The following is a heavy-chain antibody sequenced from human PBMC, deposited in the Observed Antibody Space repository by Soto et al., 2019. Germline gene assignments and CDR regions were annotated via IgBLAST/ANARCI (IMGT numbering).Heavy chain of an antibody. D-gene: IGHD2-2*01. J-gene: IGHJ6*02. CDR3: ARDRRPSIYSGLAV. CDR1: GFTFRSFT. Sequence: PGGSLRLSCAASGFTFRSFTMNWVRQAPGKGLEWVSTISSNSAYIYYTDALRGRFTISRDNAKNSLHLQMNSLRAEDTAVYYCARDRRPSIYSGLAVWGQGTTVTVSS. V-gene: IGHV3-21*01. CDR2: ISSNSAYI.